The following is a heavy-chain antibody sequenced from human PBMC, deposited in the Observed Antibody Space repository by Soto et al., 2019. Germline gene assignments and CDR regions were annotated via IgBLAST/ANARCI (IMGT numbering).Heavy chain of an antibody. CDR2: IIPILGIA. J-gene: IGHJ6*02. V-gene: IGHV1-69*02. CDR3: AIAVAGTHGMDV. CDR1: GGTFSSYT. D-gene: IGHD6-19*01. Sequence: QVQLVQSGAEVKKPGSSVKVSCKASGGTFSSYTISWVRQAPGQGLEWMGRIIPILGIANYAQKFQGRVTXXAXXSTSTAYMELRSLRSEDTAVYSCAIAVAGTHGMDVWGQGTTVTVSS.